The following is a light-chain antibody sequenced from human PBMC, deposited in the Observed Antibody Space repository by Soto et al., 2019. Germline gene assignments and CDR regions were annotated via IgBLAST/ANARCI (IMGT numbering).Light chain of an antibody. CDR2: GAS. Sequence: EIVLTQYPGTLSLSPGERATLSCRASQSVSSSYLAWYQQKPGQAPRLLIYGASSRATGIPDRFSGSGSGTDFTLTLSRLEPEDLAVYYCQQYGSSPLFTFGPGTKVDIK. CDR1: QSVSSSY. J-gene: IGKJ3*01. V-gene: IGKV3-20*01. CDR3: QQYGSSPLFT.